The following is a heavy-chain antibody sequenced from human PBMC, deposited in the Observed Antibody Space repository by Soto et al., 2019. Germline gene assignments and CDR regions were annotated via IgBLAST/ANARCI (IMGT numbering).Heavy chain of an antibody. V-gene: IGHV4-30-2*01. CDR3: ARSTYDLVAASVSLDP. CDR2: MYHSENT. CDR1: AGSITSGGYS. J-gene: IGHJ5*02. D-gene: IGHD2-8*02. Sequence: SETLSLTCSVAAGSITSGGYSCGGIRQPPGQCLECIGYMYHSENTYYNPSLKCRFTISLDHSRHHVSLMLKSVTAADRSVYFRARSTYDLVAASVSLDPWGEGALVTVYS.